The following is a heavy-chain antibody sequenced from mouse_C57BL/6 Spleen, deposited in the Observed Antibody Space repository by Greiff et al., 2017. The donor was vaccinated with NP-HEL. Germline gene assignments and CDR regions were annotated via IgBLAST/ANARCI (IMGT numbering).Heavy chain of an antibody. CDR1: GYTFTSYW. Sequence: VQLQPSGAELAKPGASVKLSCKASGYTFTSYWMHWVKQRPGQGLEWIGYINPSSGYTKYNQKFKDTATLTADKSSSTAYMQLSSLTYEDSAVYYCAIYSNSFAYWGQGTLVTVSA. CDR2: INPSSGYT. D-gene: IGHD2-5*01. CDR3: AIYSNSFAY. V-gene: IGHV1-7*01. J-gene: IGHJ3*01.